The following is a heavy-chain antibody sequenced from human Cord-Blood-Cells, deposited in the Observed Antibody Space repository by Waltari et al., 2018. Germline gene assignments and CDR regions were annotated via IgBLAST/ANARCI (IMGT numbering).Heavy chain of an antibody. CDR3: ARFDSSGYYFDY. D-gene: IGHD3-22*01. V-gene: IGHV4-39*07. J-gene: IGHJ4*02. Sequence: QLQLQESGPGLAKPSETLYLPCTASGGSISSSRYYWGWFRQPPGKGLEWIGSIYYSGSTYYNPSLKSRVTISVDTSKNQFSLKLSSVTAADTAVYYCARFDSSGYYFDYWGQGTLVTVSS. CDR1: GGSISSSRYY. CDR2: IYYSGST.